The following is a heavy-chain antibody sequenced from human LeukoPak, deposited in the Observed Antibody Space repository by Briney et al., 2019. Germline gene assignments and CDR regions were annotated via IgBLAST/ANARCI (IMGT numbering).Heavy chain of an antibody. Sequence: GGSLRLSCAASGFSFSSYVMSWVRQAPGKGLEWVSTISGSGGSTYYADSVKGRFTISRDNSEKTLYLQMNSLRAEDTAVYYCARVIIGPSYYFNYWGQGTQVTVSS. J-gene: IGHJ4*02. V-gene: IGHV3-23*01. CDR2: ISGSGGST. CDR3: ARVIIGPSYYFNY. CDR1: GFSFSSYV. D-gene: IGHD3-10*01.